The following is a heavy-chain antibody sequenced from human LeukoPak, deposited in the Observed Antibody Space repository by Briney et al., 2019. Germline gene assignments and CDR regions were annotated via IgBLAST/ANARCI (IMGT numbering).Heavy chain of an antibody. V-gene: IGHV3-30*18. CDR1: GFTFSSYG. CDR3: AKGALRFLEWLSTDLDY. J-gene: IGHJ4*02. Sequence: HPGRSLRLSCAASGFTFSSYGMHWVRQAPGKGLEWVAVISYDGSNKYYADSVKGRFTISRDNSKNTLYLQMNSLRAEDTAVYYCAKGALRFLEWLSTDLDYWGQGTLVTVSS. CDR2: ISYDGSNK. D-gene: IGHD3-3*01.